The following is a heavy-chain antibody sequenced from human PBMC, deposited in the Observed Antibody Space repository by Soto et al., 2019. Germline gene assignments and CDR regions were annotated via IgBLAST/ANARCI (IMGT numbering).Heavy chain of an antibody. D-gene: IGHD3-9*01. Sequence: SETLSLTCTVSGGSISSYYWSWIRQPPGKGLEWIGYIYYSGSTYYNPSLKSRVTISVDTSKNQFSLKLSSVTAADTAVYYCARGTGHSPFDYWGQGTLVTVSS. CDR3: ARGTGHSPFDY. V-gene: IGHV4-30-4*01. CDR2: IYYSGST. J-gene: IGHJ4*02. CDR1: GGSISSYY.